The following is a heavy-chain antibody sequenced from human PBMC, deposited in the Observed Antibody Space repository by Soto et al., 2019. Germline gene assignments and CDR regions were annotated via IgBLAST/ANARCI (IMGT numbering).Heavy chain of an antibody. J-gene: IGHJ5*02. CDR3: ARGRRMQYRSSSQFDP. D-gene: IGHD6-6*01. V-gene: IGHV4-61*01. CDR2: VDYSGST. Sequence: SETLSLTCTVSGGSVSIGSYYWSWIRQPPGKGLEWIGYVDYSGSTNYNPSLKSRLTISVGTSKKQFSLRLTSVTAADTAVYYCARGRRMQYRSSSQFDPWGQGTLVTVSS. CDR1: GGSVSIGSYY.